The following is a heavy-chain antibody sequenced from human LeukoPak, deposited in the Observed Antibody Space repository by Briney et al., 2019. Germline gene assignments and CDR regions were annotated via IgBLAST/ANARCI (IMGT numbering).Heavy chain of an antibody. CDR1: GFPFHKYG. J-gene: IGHJ4*02. CDR3: AKDMSGSGSLLYYFDR. V-gene: IGHV3-9*01. D-gene: IGHD3-10*01. CDR2: VSWNSDNI. Sequence: SLRLSCGGSGFPFHKYGMQWVRQAPGKGLEWGLGVSWNSDNIVYADSVKGRFTISRDRAKNSVYLQMDSLRTEDTALYYCAKDMSGSGSLLYYFDRWGQGTQVTVSS.